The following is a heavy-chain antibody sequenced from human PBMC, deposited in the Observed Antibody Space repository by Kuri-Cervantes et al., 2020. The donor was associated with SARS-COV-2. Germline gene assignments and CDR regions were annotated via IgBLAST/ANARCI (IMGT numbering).Heavy chain of an antibody. CDR1: GFTVSSNY. J-gene: IGHJ4*02. V-gene: IGHV3-53*01. Sequence: GGSLRLSCAASGFTVSSNYMSWVRQAPGKGLEWVSVIYSGGSTYYADSVKGRFTISRDNSKNTLYLQMNSLRAEDTAVYYCARSSVPAEFAYWGQGTLVTVSS. D-gene: IGHD2-2*01. CDR3: ARSSVPAEFAY. CDR2: IYSGGST.